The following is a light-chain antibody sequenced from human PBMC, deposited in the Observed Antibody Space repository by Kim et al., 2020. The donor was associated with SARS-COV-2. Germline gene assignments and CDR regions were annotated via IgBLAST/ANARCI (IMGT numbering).Light chain of an antibody. J-gene: IGKJ3*01. CDR1: QSVRSNF. V-gene: IGKV3-20*01. Sequence: EIVLTQSPGTLSLSPEERATLSCRASQSVRSNFLAWYQHRPGQAPRLLIYGASIRATGIPDRFSGSGSGTDFTLTISRLEPEDFAVYYCQQYGNSPLTFGPGTKVDIK. CDR3: QQYGNSPLT. CDR2: GAS.